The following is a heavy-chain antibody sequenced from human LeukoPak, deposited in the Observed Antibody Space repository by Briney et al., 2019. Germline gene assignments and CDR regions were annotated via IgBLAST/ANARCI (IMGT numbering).Heavy chain of an antibody. CDR3: AKDSSADDSSGYSYYFDY. V-gene: IGHV3-30*18. CDR1: GFTFSNFG. D-gene: IGHD3-22*01. Sequence: GRSLRLSCTASGFTFSNFGMHWIRQAPGEGLEWVAVISNDGSIKYYADPVKGRFTVSRDNSKNTLYLQMNSLRAEDTAVYYCAKDSSADDSSGYSYYFDYWGQGTLVTVSS. CDR2: ISNDGSIK. J-gene: IGHJ4*02.